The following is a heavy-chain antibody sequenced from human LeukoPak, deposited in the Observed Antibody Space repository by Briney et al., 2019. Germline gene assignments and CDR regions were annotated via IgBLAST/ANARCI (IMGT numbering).Heavy chain of an antibody. D-gene: IGHD3-22*01. CDR1: GYSFTSYW. J-gene: IGHJ4*02. CDR3: ATYYDSSGYSRGYFDY. V-gene: IGHV5-51*01. Sequence: GESLKISCKGSGYSFTSYWIGWVRQMPGKGLEWMGIIYPGDSDTRYSPSFQGQVTISADKSISTAYLQWSSLKASDTAMYYCATYYDSSGYSRGYFDYWGQGTLVTVSS. CDR2: IYPGDSDT.